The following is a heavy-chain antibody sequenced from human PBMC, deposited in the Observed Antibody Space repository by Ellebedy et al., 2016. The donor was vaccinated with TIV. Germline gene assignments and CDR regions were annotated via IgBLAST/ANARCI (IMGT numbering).Heavy chain of an antibody. D-gene: IGHD3-10*01. Sequence: AASVKVSCKASGYTFTSYYMHWVRQAPGQGLKWMGWISAYNGNTNYAQKLQGRVTMTTDTSTSTAYMELRSLRSDDTAVYYCARTGFTYGSGSYYWGQGTLVTVSS. J-gene: IGHJ4*02. V-gene: IGHV1-18*04. CDR3: ARTGFTYGSGSYY. CDR1: GYTFTSYY. CDR2: ISAYNGNT.